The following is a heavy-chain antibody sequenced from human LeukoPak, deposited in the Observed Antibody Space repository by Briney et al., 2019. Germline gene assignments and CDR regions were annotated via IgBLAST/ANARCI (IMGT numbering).Heavy chain of an antibody. CDR1: GFTISSNY. Sequence: LPGGSLRLACAASGFTISSNYMSWVRQAPEKGLEWVSVIYSGGSTSYADSVRGRFTISRDNSKNTLYLQMNSLRAEDTAVYYCARDPRLRGLEDAFDIWGQGTMVTVSS. V-gene: IGHV3-53*01. CDR3: ARDPRLRGLEDAFDI. J-gene: IGHJ3*02. D-gene: IGHD2-8*01. CDR2: IYSGGST.